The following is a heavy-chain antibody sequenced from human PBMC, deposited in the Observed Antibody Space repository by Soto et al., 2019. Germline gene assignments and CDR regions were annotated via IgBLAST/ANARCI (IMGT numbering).Heavy chain of an antibody. J-gene: IGHJ6*02. CDR1: GGSVSSGTYY. Sequence: QVQLQESGPGLVKPSETLSLTCTVSGGSVSSGTYYWSWIRQPPGKGLEWIGYIYYSGSTNYNPSXXSXVXXSVDTSKNQFSLKLSSVTAADTAVYYCARDLSMDVWGQGTTVTVSS. CDR3: ARDLSMDV. V-gene: IGHV4-61*01. CDR2: IYYSGST.